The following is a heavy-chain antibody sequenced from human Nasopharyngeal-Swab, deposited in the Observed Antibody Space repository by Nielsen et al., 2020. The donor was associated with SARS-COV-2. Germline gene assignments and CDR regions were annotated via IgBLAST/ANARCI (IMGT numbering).Heavy chain of an antibody. V-gene: IGHV1-2*04. CDR3: ARGGYSSGWPDRYGMDV. Sequence: ASVKVSCKASGYTLTGYYMHWVRQAPGQGLEWMGWINPNSGGTNYAQKFQGWVTMTRDTSISTAYTELSRLRSDDTAVYYCARGGYSSGWPDRYGMDVWGQGTTVTVSS. J-gene: IGHJ6*02. CDR1: GYTLTGYY. CDR2: INPNSGGT. D-gene: IGHD6-19*01.